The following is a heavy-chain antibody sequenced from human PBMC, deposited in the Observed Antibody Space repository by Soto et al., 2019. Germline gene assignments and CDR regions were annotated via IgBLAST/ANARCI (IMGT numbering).Heavy chain of an antibody. J-gene: IGHJ3*02. CDR3: ARDDSFAFDI. D-gene: IGHD2-21*01. Sequence: GVSLRLSCAASGFTFTSYSMNWVRQAPGKGLEWVSYIRGTTHYADSVKGRFTISRDNARSSLYLQMNSLRADDTAVYYCARDDSFAFDIWGQGTMVTVSS. V-gene: IGHV3-48*01. CDR2: IRGTT. CDR1: GFTFTSYS.